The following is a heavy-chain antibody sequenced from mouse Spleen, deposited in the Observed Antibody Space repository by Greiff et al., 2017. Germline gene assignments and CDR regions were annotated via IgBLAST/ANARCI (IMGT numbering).Heavy chain of an antibody. D-gene: IGHD1-1*01. CDR3: ARGGYYGVGAYFDY. CDR1: GYSFTGYY. V-gene: IGHV1-42*01. Sequence: EVMLVESGPELVKPGASVKISCKASGYSFTGYYMNWVKQSPEKSLEWIGEINPSTGGTTYNQKFKAKATLTVDKSSSTAYMQLKSLTSEDSAVYYCARGGYYGVGAYFDYWGQGTTLTVSS. J-gene: IGHJ2*01. CDR2: INPSTGGT.